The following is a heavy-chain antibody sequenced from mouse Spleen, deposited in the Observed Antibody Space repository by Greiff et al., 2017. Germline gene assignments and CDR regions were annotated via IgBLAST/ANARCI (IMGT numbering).Heavy chain of an antibody. V-gene: IGHV5-9-3*01. CDR3: ARHMVTTAMDY. CDR1: GFTFSSYA. J-gene: IGHJ4*01. D-gene: IGHD2-2*01. CDR2: ISSGGSYT. Sequence: DVQLVESGGGLVKPGGSLKLSCAASGFTFSSYAMSWVRQTPEKRLEWVATISSGGSYTYYPDSVKGRFTISRDNAKNTLYLQMSSLRSEDTAMYYCARHMVTTAMDYWGQGTSVTVSS.